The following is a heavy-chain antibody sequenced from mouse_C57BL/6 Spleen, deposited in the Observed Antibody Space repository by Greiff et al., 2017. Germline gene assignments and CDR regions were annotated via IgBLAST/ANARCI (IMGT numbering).Heavy chain of an antibody. CDR1: GFSLTSYG. Sequence: QVQLQQSGPGLVQPSQSLSITCTVSGFSLTSYGVHWVRQSPGKGLEWLGVIWSGGSTDYNAAFISRLSISKDNSKSQVFCKMNSLQADDTAIYYCARGLLRLPMDYWGQGTSVTVSS. CDR2: IWSGGST. CDR3: ARGLLRLPMDY. D-gene: IGHD1-1*01. J-gene: IGHJ4*01. V-gene: IGHV2-2*01.